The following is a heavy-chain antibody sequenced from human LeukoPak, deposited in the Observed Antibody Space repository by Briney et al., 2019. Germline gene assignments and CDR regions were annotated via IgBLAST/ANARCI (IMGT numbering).Heavy chain of an antibody. CDR1: GGSISSGGYY. CDR2: IYHSGST. Sequence: ASETLSLTCTVSGGSISSGGYYWSWIRQPPGKGLEWIGYIYHSGSTYYNPSLKSRVAISVDRSKNQFSLKLSSVTAADTAVYYCARAATSTIFGVANNPLNWFDPWGQGTLVTVSS. D-gene: IGHD3-3*01. J-gene: IGHJ5*02. CDR3: ARAATSTIFGVANNPLNWFDP. V-gene: IGHV4-30-2*01.